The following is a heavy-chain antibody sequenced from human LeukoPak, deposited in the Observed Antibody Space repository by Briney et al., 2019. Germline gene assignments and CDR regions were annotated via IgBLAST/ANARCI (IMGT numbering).Heavy chain of an antibody. CDR2: ISWNSGSI. CDR1: GFTFDDYA. Sequence: QAGRSLRLSCAASGFTFDDYAMHWVRQAPGKGLEWVSGISWNSGSIGYADSVKGRFTISRDNAKNSLYLQMNSLRAKDTAVYYCARDPTFFGVWHFDYWGQGTLVTVSS. CDR3: ARDPTFFGVWHFDY. J-gene: IGHJ4*02. D-gene: IGHD3-3*01. V-gene: IGHV3-9*01.